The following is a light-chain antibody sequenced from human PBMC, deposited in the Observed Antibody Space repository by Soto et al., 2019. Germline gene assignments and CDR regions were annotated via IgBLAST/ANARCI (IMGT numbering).Light chain of an antibody. CDR2: ESN. CDR1: SGSIASNS. Sequence: NFMLTQPHSVSESPGKTVTISCTRSSGSIASNSVQWYQQRPGSAPTTVIYESNQRPSGVPDRFSGSTDCSSNSASLTIFGLQTEDEADYYRQSYDDAFLVFGGGTKVTVL. V-gene: IGLV6-57*04. CDR3: QSYDDAFLV. J-gene: IGLJ2*01.